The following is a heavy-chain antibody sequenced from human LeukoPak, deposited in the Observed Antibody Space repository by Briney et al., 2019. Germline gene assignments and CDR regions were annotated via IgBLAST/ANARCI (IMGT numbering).Heavy chain of an antibody. CDR1: GGSISSYY. CDR2: IYYSGST. Sequence: SETLSLTCTVAGGSISSYYWSWIRQPPGEGLEWIGYIYYSGSTNYNPSLKSRVTISVDTSKNQFSLKLSSVTAADTAVYYCARGAILVDYWGQGTLVTVSS. V-gene: IGHV4-59*01. J-gene: IGHJ4*02. CDR3: ARGAILVDY.